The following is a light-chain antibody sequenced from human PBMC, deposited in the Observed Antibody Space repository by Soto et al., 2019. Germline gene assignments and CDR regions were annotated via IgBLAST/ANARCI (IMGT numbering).Light chain of an antibody. Sequence: DIQMTQSPSSLSASVGDRVTITCRASQSISSYLNWYQQTPGEAPKLLIYAASSLQSGVPSRFSVSGSGTDFTLTISSLQPEDFATYYCQQSYSTLWTFGQGTKVESK. CDR1: QSISSY. CDR2: AAS. CDR3: QQSYSTLWT. V-gene: IGKV1-39*01. J-gene: IGKJ1*01.